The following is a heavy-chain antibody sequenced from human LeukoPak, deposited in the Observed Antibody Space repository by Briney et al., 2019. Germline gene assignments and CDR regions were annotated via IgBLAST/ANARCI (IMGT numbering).Heavy chain of an antibody. CDR2: IYYSGST. Sequence: TLSLTCTVSGGSISSGDYYWSWMRQPPGKGLEWIGYIYYSGSTYYNPSLKSRVTISVDTSKNQFSLKLSSVTTADTAVYYCARRLFYWYFYLWGRGTLVTVSS. CDR1: GGSISSGDYY. J-gene: IGHJ2*01. CDR3: ARRLFYWYFYL. V-gene: IGHV4-30-4*08.